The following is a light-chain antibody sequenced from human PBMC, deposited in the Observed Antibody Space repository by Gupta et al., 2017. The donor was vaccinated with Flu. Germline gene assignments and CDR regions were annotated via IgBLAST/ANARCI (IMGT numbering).Light chain of an antibody. CDR3: SSYTSRGTLVI. Sequence: SDVGGYRYISWYQHHPGKAPKHLIYVVTNRPSGVSVPFSGSKSGNSASLTISGLQAEDGADYYWSSYTSRGTLVIFGGGSKLTVL. CDR1: SDVGGYRY. CDR2: VVT. V-gene: IGLV2-14*01. J-gene: IGLJ2*01.